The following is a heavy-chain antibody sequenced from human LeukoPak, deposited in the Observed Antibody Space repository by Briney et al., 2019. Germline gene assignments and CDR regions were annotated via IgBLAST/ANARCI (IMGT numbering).Heavy chain of an antibody. J-gene: IGHJ4*02. V-gene: IGHV3-30*02. CDR1: GFTFSSYG. CDR2: IRYDGSNK. CDR3: AKQPTTYYDILTGYYEGYFDY. Sequence: PGGSLRLSCAAPGFTFSSYGMHWVRQAPGKGLEWVAFIRYDGSNKYYADSVKGRFTISRDNSKNTLYLQMNSLRAEDTAVYYCAKQPTTYYDILTGYYEGYFDYWGQGTLVTVSS. D-gene: IGHD3-9*01.